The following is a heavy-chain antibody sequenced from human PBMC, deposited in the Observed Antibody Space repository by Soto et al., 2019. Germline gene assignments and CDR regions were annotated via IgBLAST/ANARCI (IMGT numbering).Heavy chain of an antibody. D-gene: IGHD2-21*01. J-gene: IGHJ4*02. V-gene: IGHV4-59*08. CDR1: GASISSYY. CDR3: ARHYSADPFDY. Sequence: SETLSLTCTVSGASISSYYWSWIRQPPGKGLEWIGHISYSGNPGYNPSLSSRVTISVDTSKNQFSLQLTSVTAADTAVYYCARHYSADPFDYWGQGTLVTVSS. CDR2: ISYSGNP.